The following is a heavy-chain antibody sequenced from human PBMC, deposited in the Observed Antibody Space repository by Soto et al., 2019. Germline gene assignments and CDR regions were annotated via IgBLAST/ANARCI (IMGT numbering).Heavy chain of an antibody. J-gene: IGHJ4*02. V-gene: IGHV4-39*01. D-gene: IGHD6-13*01. Sequence: PSETLSLTCTVSGGSISSSSYFWGWIRQPPGKGLEWIGSIYYSGSTYYNPSLKSRLTISVDTSKNQFSLKLSFVTAADTAVYYCARLQQQLVLWGQGTLVTVSS. CDR1: GGSISSSSYF. CDR2: IYYSGST. CDR3: ARLQQQLVL.